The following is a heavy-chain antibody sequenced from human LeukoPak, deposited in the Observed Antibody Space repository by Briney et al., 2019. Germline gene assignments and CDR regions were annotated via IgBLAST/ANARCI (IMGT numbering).Heavy chain of an antibody. J-gene: IGHJ4*02. Sequence: PGGSLRLSCAASGFTFSDYYMSWIRQAPGKGLEWVSYISSSGSTIYYADSVKGRFTISRDNAKNSLYLQMNSLRAEDTAVYYCATSQYYDFWSGYYGYFDYWGQGTLVTVSS. D-gene: IGHD3-3*01. CDR3: ATSQYYDFWSGYYGYFDY. CDR1: GFTFSDYY. CDR2: ISSSGSTI. V-gene: IGHV3-11*04.